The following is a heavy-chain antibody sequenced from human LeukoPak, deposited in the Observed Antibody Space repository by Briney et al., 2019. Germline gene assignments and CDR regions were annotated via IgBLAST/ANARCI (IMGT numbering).Heavy chain of an antibody. CDR2: ISSIEGRI. CDR1: GFTFSNYA. D-gene: IGHD2-15*01. CDR3: ARARRDCSGGTCFSYYFDN. Sequence: GGTLRLSCAASGFTFSNYAIHWVRQAPGKGLECVSAISSIEGRIYYANSVKGRFTISRDNSKNMVFLQMGSLRAEDMAVYYCARARRDCSGGTCFSYYFDNWGQGTLVTVSP. J-gene: IGHJ4*02. V-gene: IGHV3-64*01.